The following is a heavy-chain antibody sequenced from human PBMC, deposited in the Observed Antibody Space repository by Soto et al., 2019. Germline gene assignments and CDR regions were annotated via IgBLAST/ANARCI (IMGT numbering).Heavy chain of an antibody. CDR1: GFTFSSYC. J-gene: IGHJ4*01. CDR3: AKDLPSFDY. CDR2: ISYDGSNK. V-gene: IGHV3-30*18. Sequence: PGGSLGLSCAASGFTFSSYCMHWVRQAPGKGLEWVAVISYDGSNKYYADSVKGRFTISRDNSKNTLYLQMNSLRAEDTAVYYCAKDLPSFDYWGHGTLVTVSS.